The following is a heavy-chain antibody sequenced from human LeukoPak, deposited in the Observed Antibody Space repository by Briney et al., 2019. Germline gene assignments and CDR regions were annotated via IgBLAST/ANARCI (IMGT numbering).Heavy chain of an antibody. V-gene: IGHV4-31*03. CDR1: GGSISSGGYY. CDR2: IYYSGST. Sequence: NPSETLSLTCTVSGGSISSGGYYWSWIRQHPGKGLEWIGYIYYSGSTYYNPSLKSRVTISVDTSKNQFSLKLSSVPAADTAVYYCTRALRIAAAGSHNWFDPWGQGTLVTVSS. D-gene: IGHD6-13*01. CDR3: TRALRIAAAGSHNWFDP. J-gene: IGHJ5*02.